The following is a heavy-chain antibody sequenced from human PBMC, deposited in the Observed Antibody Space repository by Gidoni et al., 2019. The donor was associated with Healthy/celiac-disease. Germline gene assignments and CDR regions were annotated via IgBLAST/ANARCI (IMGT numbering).Heavy chain of an antibody. CDR1: GGSFSGYY. V-gene: IGHV4-34*01. CDR3: ARGLYYYGSGSPRWFDP. CDR2: INHSGST. D-gene: IGHD3-10*01. J-gene: IGHJ5*02. Sequence: QVQLQQWGAGLLKPSETLSLTCAVYGGSFSGYYWSWICQPPGKGLEWIGEINHSGSTNYNPSLKSRVTISVDTSKNQFSLKLSSVTAADTAVYYCARGLYYYGSGSPRWFDPWGQGTLVTVSS.